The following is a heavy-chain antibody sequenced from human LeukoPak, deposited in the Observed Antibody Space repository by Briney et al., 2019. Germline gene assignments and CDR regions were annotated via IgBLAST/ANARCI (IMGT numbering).Heavy chain of an antibody. CDR2: IYYSGST. CDR1: GGSISSSSYY. Sequence: SETLSLTCTVSGGSISSSSYYWGWIRQPPGKGLEWIGSIYYSGSTYYNPSLKSRVTISVDTSKNQFSLKLSSVTAADTAVYYCARDRTMINDYGMDAWGQGTTVTVSS. D-gene: IGHD3-22*01. CDR3: ARDRTMINDYGMDA. J-gene: IGHJ6*02. V-gene: IGHV4-39*07.